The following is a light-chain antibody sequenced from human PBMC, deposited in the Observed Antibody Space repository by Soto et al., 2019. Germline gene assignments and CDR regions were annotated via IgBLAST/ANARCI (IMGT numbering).Light chain of an antibody. CDR2: DAF. CDR1: QSLTSNY. Sequence: EIVLTQSPATLSLSPGERVTLSCRASQSLTSNYLAWYQQRPGLAPRLLIFDAFTRATGIPDRFSGSGSGTDFTLTISSLEPEDFAVYYCQQFSNSPTFGGGTKVEFK. CDR3: QQFSNSPT. J-gene: IGKJ4*01. V-gene: IGKV3D-20*01.